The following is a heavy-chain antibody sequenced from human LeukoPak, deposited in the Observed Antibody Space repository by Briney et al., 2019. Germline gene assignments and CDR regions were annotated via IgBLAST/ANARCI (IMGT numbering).Heavy chain of an antibody. Sequence: PSQSLSLTCTVSGGSISSGGYYWSWIRQPPGKGLEWIGYIYHSGSAYYNPSLKSRVTISVDRSKNQFSLKLSSVTAADTAVYYCAREGHCSGGSCYPDAFDIWGQGTMVTVPS. V-gene: IGHV4-30-2*01. CDR2: IYHSGSA. D-gene: IGHD2-15*01. CDR3: AREGHCSGGSCYPDAFDI. CDR1: GGSISSGGYY. J-gene: IGHJ3*02.